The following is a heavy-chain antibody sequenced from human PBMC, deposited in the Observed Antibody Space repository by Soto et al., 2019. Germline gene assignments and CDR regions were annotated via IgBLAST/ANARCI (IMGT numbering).Heavy chain of an antibody. CDR1: GFTFSSYG. J-gene: IGHJ5*02. D-gene: IGHD6-13*01. Sequence: QVQLVESGGGVVQPGRSLRLSCAASGFTFSSYGMHWVRQAPGKGLEWVAVISYDGSNKYYVDSVKGRFTISRDNSKNTLYLQMNSLRAEDTAVYYCAKDAGSKYELVPWFDPWGQGTLVTVSS. V-gene: IGHV3-30*18. CDR2: ISYDGSNK. CDR3: AKDAGSKYELVPWFDP.